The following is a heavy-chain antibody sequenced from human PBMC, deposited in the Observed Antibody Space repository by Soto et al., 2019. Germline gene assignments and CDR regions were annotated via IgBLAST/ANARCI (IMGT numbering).Heavy chain of an antibody. D-gene: IGHD6-19*01. Sequence: GESLKSSGNGSGYSFTSYWIGWVRQMPGKGLEWMGIIYPGDSDTRYSPSFQGQVTISADKSISTAYLQWSSLKASDTAMYYCARVVAVARDDAFDIWGQGTMVTVSS. CDR1: GYSFTSYW. CDR2: IYPGDSDT. V-gene: IGHV5-51*01. CDR3: ARVVAVARDDAFDI. J-gene: IGHJ3*02.